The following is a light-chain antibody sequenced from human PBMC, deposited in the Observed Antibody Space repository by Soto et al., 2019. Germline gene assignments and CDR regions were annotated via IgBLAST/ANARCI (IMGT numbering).Light chain of an antibody. CDR2: GAS. CDR3: QQYGSSLTWT. V-gene: IGKV3-20*01. J-gene: IGKJ1*01. CDR1: QSVSSNY. Sequence: EIVLTQSPGTLSLSPGERATLSCRASQSVSSNYLAWYQQKPGQAPRLLIYGASSGATGIPDRFSGSGSGTDFTLTISRLEPEDFAVYYCQQYGSSLTWTFGQGTKVEIK.